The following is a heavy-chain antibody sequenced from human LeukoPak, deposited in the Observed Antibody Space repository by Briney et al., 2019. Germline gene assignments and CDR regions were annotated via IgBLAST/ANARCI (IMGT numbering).Heavy chain of an antibody. Sequence: PGGSLRLSCAASGFTFSSYSMNWVRQAPGKGLEWVSSISSSSSYIYYADSVKGRFTISRDNAKNSLYLQMNSLRAEDTAVYYCARDGVGAAAGWVVGIFDYWGQGTLVTVSS. CDR2: ISSSSSYI. D-gene: IGHD6-13*01. J-gene: IGHJ4*02. CDR1: GFTFSSYS. CDR3: ARDGVGAAAGWVVGIFDY. V-gene: IGHV3-21*01.